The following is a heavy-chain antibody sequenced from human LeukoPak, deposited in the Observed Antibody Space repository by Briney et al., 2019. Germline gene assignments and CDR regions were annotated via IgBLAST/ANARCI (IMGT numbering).Heavy chain of an antibody. CDR3: ARYYDILTGKKPKNAFDI. J-gene: IGHJ3*02. D-gene: IGHD3-9*01. CDR2: INPNSGGT. CDR1: GYTFTGYY. V-gene: IGHV1-2*02. Sequence: ASVKVSCKASGYTFTGYYMHWVRQAPGQGLEWMGWINPNSGGTNYAQKFQGRVTMTRDTSISTAYMELSRLRSDDTAVYYCARYYDILTGKKPKNAFDIWGQGTMVTVSS.